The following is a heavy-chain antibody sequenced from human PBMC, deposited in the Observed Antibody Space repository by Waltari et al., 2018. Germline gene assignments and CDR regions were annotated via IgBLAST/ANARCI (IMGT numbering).Heavy chain of an antibody. Sequence: EVQLVESGGGLVQPGRSLRLSCTASGFTFGDYAMSWFRQAPGKGLAWVGFIRSKAYGGTTEYAASVKGRFTISRDDSKSIAYLQMNSLKTEDTAVYYCTRGGAAAGSTYYYYYYGMDVWGQGTTVTVSS. CDR3: TRGGAAAGSTYYYYYYGMDV. CDR2: IRSKAYGGTT. CDR1: GFTFGDYA. D-gene: IGHD6-13*01. J-gene: IGHJ6*02. V-gene: IGHV3-49*03.